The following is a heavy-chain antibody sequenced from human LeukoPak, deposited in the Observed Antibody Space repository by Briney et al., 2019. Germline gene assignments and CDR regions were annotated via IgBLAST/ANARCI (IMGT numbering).Heavy chain of an antibody. CDR1: GFTFSSYS. Sequence: GGSLRLSCAASGFTFSSYSMNWVRQAPGKGLEWVSSISSSSSYIYYADSVKGRFTISRDNAKNSLYLQMNSLRAEDTAVYYCARQYSSWSGSYYFDYWGQGTLVTVSS. CDR2: ISSSSSYI. CDR3: ARQYSSWSGSYYFDY. D-gene: IGHD6-6*01. J-gene: IGHJ4*02. V-gene: IGHV3-21*01.